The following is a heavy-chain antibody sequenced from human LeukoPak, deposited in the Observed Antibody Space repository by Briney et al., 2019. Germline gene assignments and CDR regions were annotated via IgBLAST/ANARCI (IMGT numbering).Heavy chain of an antibody. J-gene: IGHJ4*02. Sequence: GQSLKISCKGSGYSFTNYWIGWVRQMPGQGLEWMGIIYLGDSDTRYSPSFQGQVTFSADKSISTAYPQWSSLKASDTAMYYCARQNGDSSSYYFDYWGQGTLVSVSS. V-gene: IGHV5-51*01. D-gene: IGHD6-6*01. CDR1: GYSFTNYW. CDR2: IYLGDSDT. CDR3: ARQNGDSSSYYFDY.